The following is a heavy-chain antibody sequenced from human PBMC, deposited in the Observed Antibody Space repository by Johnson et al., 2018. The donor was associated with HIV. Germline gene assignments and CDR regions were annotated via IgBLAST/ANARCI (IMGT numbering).Heavy chain of an antibody. V-gene: IGHV3-30*19. CDR1: GFTFSSYG. CDR2: ISYDGSNK. J-gene: IGHJ3*02. D-gene: IGHD3-16*01. Sequence: QVQLVESGGGLVKPGGSLRLSCAASGFTFSSYGMHWVRQAPGKGLEWVAVISYDGSNKYYADSVKGRFTISRDNSKNTLYLQMNSLRAEDTAVYYCARVTPQRGGNDAFDIWGQGTMVTVSS. CDR3: ARVTPQRGGNDAFDI.